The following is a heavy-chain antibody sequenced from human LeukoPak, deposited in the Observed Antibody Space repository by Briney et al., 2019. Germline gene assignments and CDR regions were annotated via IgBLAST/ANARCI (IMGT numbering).Heavy chain of an antibody. CDR2: IKQDGSEK. CDR3: ARAERSNWYFDL. V-gene: IGHV3-7*03. CDR1: GFTFSTYW. J-gene: IGHJ2*01. Sequence: GGSLRLSCAASGFTFSTYWMNWVRQAPGKGLEWVANIKQDGSEKYYVDSVKGRFTLSRDSAKNSLYLQMNSLRAEDTAVYYCARAERSNWYFDLWGRGTLVTVSS.